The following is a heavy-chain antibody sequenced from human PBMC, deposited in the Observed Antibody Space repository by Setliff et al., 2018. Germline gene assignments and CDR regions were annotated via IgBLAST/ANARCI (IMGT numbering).Heavy chain of an antibody. D-gene: IGHD3-3*01. CDR3: ARAVTIFGVVTPIYFYYMDV. J-gene: IGHJ6*03. V-gene: IGHV3-21*01. CDR1: GFIFKNYI. CDR2: ISGSRSDI. Sequence: PGGSLRLSCAASGFIFKNYIMTWVRQAPGKGLEWVASISGSRSDIYYADSVKDRFSISRDNAKNSLYLQMNILRAADTALFYCARAVTIFGVVTPIYFYYMDVWGKGTTVTVSS.